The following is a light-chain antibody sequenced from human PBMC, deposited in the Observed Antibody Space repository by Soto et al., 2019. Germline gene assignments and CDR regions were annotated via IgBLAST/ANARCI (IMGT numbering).Light chain of an antibody. Sequence: EIVLPQSPGTLSLSPGERATLSCRASQSVSSSYLAWYQQKPGQAPRLLIYGASSRATGIPDRFSGSGSGTDFSLTISRLEPVDFAVYYFQQYSSSHQTFRQWSKVGIK. CDR1: QSVSSSY. CDR3: QQYSSSHQT. J-gene: IGKJ1*01. V-gene: IGKV3-20*01. CDR2: GAS.